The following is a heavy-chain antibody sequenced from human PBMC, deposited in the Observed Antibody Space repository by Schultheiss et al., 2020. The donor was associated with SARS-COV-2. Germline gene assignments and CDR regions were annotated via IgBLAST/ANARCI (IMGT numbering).Heavy chain of an antibody. V-gene: IGHV4-61*08. CDR3: ARGDDYGGFVDY. J-gene: IGHJ4*02. CDR2: IYYSGST. D-gene: IGHD4-23*01. CDR1: GGSISSGGYY. Sequence: SQTLSLTCTVSGGSISSGGYYWNWIRQHPGKGLEWIGYIYYSGSTNYNPSLKSRVTISVDTSKNQFSLKLTSVTAADTAVYYCARGDDYGGFVDYWGQGTLVTVSS.